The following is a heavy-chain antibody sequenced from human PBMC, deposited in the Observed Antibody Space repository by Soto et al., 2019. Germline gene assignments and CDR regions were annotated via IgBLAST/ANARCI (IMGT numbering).Heavy chain of an antibody. CDR2: ISYDGSNK. CDR1: GFTFSSYG. CDR3: AKYGVPLGYQRPNPNWFDP. V-gene: IGHV3-30*18. Sequence: QVQLVESGGGVVQPGRSLRLSCAASGFTFSSYGMHWVRQAPGKGLEWVAVISYDGSNKYYADSVKGRFTISRDNSKNTLYLQMNSLRAEDTAVYYCAKYGVPLGYQRPNPNWFDPWGQGTLVTVSS. J-gene: IGHJ5*02. D-gene: IGHD2-2*01.